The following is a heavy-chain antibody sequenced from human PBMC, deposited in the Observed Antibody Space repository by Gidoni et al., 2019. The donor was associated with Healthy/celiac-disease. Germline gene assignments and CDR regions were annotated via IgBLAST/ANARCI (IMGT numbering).Heavy chain of an antibody. V-gene: IGHV3-48*03. J-gene: IGHJ4*02. CDR3: AAFFELPDPLDY. CDR2: ISSSGSTI. CDR1: GFTFSSYE. D-gene: IGHD1-26*01. Sequence: EVQLVESGGGLVQPGGSLRLSCAASGFTFSSYEMNWVRQAPGKGLEWVSYISSSGSTIYYADSVKGRFTISRDNAKNSLDLQMNSLRAEDTAVYYCAAFFELPDPLDYWGQGTLVTVSS.